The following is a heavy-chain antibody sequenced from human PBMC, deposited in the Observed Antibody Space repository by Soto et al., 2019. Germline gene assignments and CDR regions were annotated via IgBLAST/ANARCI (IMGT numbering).Heavy chain of an antibody. J-gene: IGHJ4*02. D-gene: IGHD6-19*01. Sequence: EVQLAESGGGLLLTGGSLRLSCAASGFSFVSYWMHWVRQVPGEGLAWVSRINGNADNSDYADSVKGRFTISRDNAMNRLYLQMDSLRADDTGVYYCVRDFRGAVAGSEFDHWGQGTLVTVSS. CDR3: VRDFRGAVAGSEFDH. CDR2: INGNADNS. CDR1: GFSFVSYW. V-gene: IGHV3-74*01.